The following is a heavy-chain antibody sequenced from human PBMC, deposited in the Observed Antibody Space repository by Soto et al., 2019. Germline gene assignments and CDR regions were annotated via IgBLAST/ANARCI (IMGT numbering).Heavy chain of an antibody. V-gene: IGHV3-30-3*01. CDR2: ISYDGSKR. CDR3: ARVTQAVAADY. D-gene: IGHD6-19*01. CDR1: GLTLSNYA. J-gene: IGHJ4*02. Sequence: QVQLVESGGGVVQPGRSLRLSCAASGLTLSNYAMPWVRQAPGKGLEWVAVISYDGSKRYYADSVKGRFTISRDNSKNTLYLQMNSLRAEDTAVYYCARVTQAVAADYWGQGTLVTVSS.